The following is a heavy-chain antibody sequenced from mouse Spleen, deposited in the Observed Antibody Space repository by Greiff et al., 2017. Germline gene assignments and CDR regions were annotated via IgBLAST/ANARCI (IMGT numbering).Heavy chain of an antibody. CDR3: VRDGYDGYSFVY. CDR2: IRSKSSNYAT. CDR1: GFTFNTYA. D-gene: IGHD2-3*01. V-gene: IGHV10-3*01. J-gene: IGHJ3*01. Sequence: EVQRVESGGGLVQPKGSLKLSCVASGFTFNTYAMHWVRQAPGKGLEWVARIRSKSSNYATYYADSVQDRFIISRDDSQYMLYLQMNNLKIEDTAMYFCVRDGYDGYSFVYWGQGTLVTVSA.